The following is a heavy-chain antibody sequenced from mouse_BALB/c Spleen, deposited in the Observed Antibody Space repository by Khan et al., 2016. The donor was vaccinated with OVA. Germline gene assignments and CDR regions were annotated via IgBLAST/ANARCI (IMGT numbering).Heavy chain of an antibody. CDR3: TRDRIDY. CDR1: GYTFTNYW. V-gene: IGHV1-7*01. Sequence: QVQLQQSGAELAKPGASVKMSCKASGYTFTNYWMPWVKQRPGQGLEWIGSINPTSGYPDYNEKVKDRATLSADKSSSTAYMQLSSLTSEDSAVYYCTRDRIDYWGQGTSLTVSS. J-gene: IGHJ2*02. CDR2: INPTSGYP.